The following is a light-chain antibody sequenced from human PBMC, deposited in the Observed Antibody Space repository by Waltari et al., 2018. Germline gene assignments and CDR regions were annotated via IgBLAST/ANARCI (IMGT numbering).Light chain of an antibody. J-gene: IGKJ4*01. CDR2: DAS. V-gene: IGKV3-15*01. CDR3: QRYNNWVT. CDR1: QDVSIN. Sequence: EIVMTQSPATLSVSPGERATLPCKASQDVSINLAWYQQKPGQAPRLLIYDASTRATGVPARFSGSGSGTEFTLTISSLQSEDFAVYFCQRYNNWVTFGGGTKVQIK.